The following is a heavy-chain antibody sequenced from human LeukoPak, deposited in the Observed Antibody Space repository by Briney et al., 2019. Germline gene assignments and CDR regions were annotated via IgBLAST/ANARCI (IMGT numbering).Heavy chain of an antibody. CDR1: GFTFSSYA. CDR3: ARVSYGDYLDY. V-gene: IGHV3-72*01. Sequence: HPGGSLRLSCAASGFTFSSYAMNWVRQAPGKGLEWVGRTRNKANSYTTEYAASVKGRFTISRDDSKNSLYLQMNSLKTEDTAVYYCARVSYGDYLDYWGQGTLVTVSS. D-gene: IGHD4-17*01. CDR2: TRNKANSYTT. J-gene: IGHJ4*02.